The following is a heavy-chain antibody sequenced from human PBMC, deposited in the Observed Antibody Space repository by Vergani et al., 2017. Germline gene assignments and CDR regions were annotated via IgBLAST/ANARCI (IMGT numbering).Heavy chain of an antibody. CDR3: ARDAADY. CDR2: TYPTGIT. J-gene: IGHJ4*02. D-gene: IGHD6-13*01. CDR1: GDSIRGPYYY. V-gene: IGHV4-30-4*01. Sequence: QVQLQESGPGLVKPSQTLSLTCSVSGDSIRGPYYYWSWNRQPPGKGLEWISYTYPTGITHSNLSLKSRVTISMDPSKNQFSLKLTSVTAADTALYYCARDAADYWGQGILITVAS.